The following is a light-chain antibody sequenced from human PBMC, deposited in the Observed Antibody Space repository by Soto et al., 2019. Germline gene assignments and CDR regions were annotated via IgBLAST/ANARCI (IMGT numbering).Light chain of an antibody. CDR3: QQYSSPPRM. CDR2: GAS. Sequence: EIVLTQSPGSLSLSPGERATLSCRASQSVSSYLAWYQQKPGQAPRLLIYGASSRATGFPDRFSGSGSVTDFSITISRLETEDYEVYYCQQYSSPPRMFGQGTTVE. V-gene: IGKV3-20*01. J-gene: IGKJ1*01. CDR1: QSVSSY.